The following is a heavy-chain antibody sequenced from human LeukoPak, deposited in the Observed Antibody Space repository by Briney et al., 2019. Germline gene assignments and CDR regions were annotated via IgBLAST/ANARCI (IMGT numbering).Heavy chain of an antibody. J-gene: IGHJ4*02. CDR2: IYYSGST. CDR1: GGSISSSSYY. V-gene: IGHV4-39*07. Sequence: SETLSLTCTVSGGSISSSSYYWGWIRQPPGKGLEWIGSIYYSGSTYYNPSLKSRVTISVDRSKNQFSLKLSSVTAADTAVYYCARSEITFGGVIVSFDYWGQGTLVTVSS. D-gene: IGHD3-16*02. CDR3: ARSEITFGGVIVSFDY.